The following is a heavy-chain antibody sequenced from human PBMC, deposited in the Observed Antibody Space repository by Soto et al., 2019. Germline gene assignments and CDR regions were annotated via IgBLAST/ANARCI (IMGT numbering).Heavy chain of an antibody. CDR3: AKDRDTVTIGYYYYYMDV. CDR2: ISYDGSNK. CDR1: GFTFSSYG. V-gene: IGHV3-30*18. J-gene: IGHJ6*03. Sequence: QVQLVESGGGVVQPGRSLRLSCAASGFTFSSYGMHWVRQAPGKGLEWVAVISYDGSNKYYADSVKGRFTISRDNSKNTLYLQMNSLRAEDTAVYYCAKDRDTVTIGYYYYYMDVWGKGTTVTVSS. D-gene: IGHD4-4*01.